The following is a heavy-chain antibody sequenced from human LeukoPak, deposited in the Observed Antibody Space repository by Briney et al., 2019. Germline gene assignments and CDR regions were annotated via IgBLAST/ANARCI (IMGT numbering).Heavy chain of an antibody. CDR1: GYTFTSYY. J-gene: IGHJ4*02. D-gene: IGHD3-9*01. V-gene: IGHV1-46*01. CDR2: INPSGGST. CDR3: ARDPGGYDILTGYYPDY. Sequence: ASVKVSCKASGYTFTSYYMHWVRQAPGQGLEWMGIINPSGGSTSYAQKFQGRVTMTRDTSTSTVYMEPSSLRSEDTAVYYCARDPGGYDILTGYYPDYWGQGTLVTVSS.